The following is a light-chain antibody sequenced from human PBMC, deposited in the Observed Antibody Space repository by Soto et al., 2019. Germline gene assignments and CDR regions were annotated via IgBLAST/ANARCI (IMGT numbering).Light chain of an antibody. Sequence: DIVMTQSPDSLAVSLGERATSSCKSSESVLYTSNNKNYLTWYQQKPGQPPKLLIYWASTRESGVPDRFSGSGSGTDFTLTISSLQAEDVAVYYCQQYYSNHRTFGQGTKVDIK. V-gene: IGKV4-1*01. CDR3: QQYYSNHRT. CDR1: ESVLYTSNNKNY. CDR2: WAS. J-gene: IGKJ1*01.